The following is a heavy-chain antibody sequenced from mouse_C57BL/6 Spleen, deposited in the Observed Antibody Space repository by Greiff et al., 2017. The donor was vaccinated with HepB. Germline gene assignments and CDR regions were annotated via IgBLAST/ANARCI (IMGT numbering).Heavy chain of an antibody. Sequence: VQLQQSGPELVKPGASVKISCKASGYTFTDYYMNWVKQSHGKSLEWIGDINPNNGGTSYNQKFKGKATLTVDKSSSTAYMELRSLTSEDSAVYYCARDCSSPAWFAYWGQGTLVTVSA. CDR3: ARDCSSPAWFAY. J-gene: IGHJ3*01. V-gene: IGHV1-26*01. CDR1: GYTFTDYY. D-gene: IGHD1-1*01. CDR2: INPNNGGT.